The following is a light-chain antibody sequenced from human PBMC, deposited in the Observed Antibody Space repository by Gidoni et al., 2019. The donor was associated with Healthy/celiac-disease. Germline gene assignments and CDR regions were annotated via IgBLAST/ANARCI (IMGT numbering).Light chain of an antibody. CDR1: KSISSW. J-gene: IGKJ1*01. Sequence: DIQMTQSPSTLSASVGDRVTITCRASKSISSWLAWYQQKPGKAPKLMIYDASSLESGVPSRFSGSGSRTEFTLTISSLQPDDFATYYCQQYNSYSPWTFXQXTKVXIK. CDR3: QQYNSYSPWT. V-gene: IGKV1-5*01. CDR2: DAS.